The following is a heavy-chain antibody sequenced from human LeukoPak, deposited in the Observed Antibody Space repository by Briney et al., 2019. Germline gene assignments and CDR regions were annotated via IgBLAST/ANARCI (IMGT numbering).Heavy chain of an antibody. D-gene: IGHD3-10*01. V-gene: IGHV3-30*02. Sequence: GGSLRLSCAASGFTFSNNGMHWVRQAPGKGLEWVAYIRYDGSKTDYADSVKGRFTISRDNSKNTLYLQMNSLRAEETAVYYCAKCPYGYIDYWGQGTLVTVSS. J-gene: IGHJ4*02. CDR3: AKCPYGYIDY. CDR1: GFTFSNNG. CDR2: IRYDGSKT.